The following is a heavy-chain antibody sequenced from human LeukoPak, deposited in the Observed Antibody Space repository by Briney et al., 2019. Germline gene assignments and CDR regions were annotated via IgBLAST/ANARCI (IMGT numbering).Heavy chain of an antibody. Sequence: GGFLRLSCVASGFTFSDYYMGWIRQSPEKGLEWLSYISNSGDTIYYADSVKGRFTISRDNAKNSLYLQMDSLRAEDTALYYCATNLPSRNDGWPLFDSWGQGTLVTVSS. D-gene: IGHD1-1*01. J-gene: IGHJ4*02. V-gene: IGHV3-11*01. CDR3: ATNLPSRNDGWPLFDS. CDR2: ISNSGDTI. CDR1: GFTFSDYY.